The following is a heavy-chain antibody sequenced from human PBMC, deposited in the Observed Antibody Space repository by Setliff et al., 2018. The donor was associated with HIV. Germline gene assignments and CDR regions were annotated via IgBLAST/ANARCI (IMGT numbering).Heavy chain of an antibody. J-gene: IGHJ4*02. D-gene: IGHD3-3*01. Sequence: SETLSLTCTVSGGSISSGGYYWSWIRQHPGKGLECIGYIFYSGSTYYNPYYNPSLKSRTSISIDTSKNHFSLKLSSVTIADTAVYYCARVPFTTGFDYWGQGSLVTVSS. V-gene: IGHV4-31*03. CDR3: ARVPFTTGFDY. CDR1: GGSISSGGYY. CDR2: IFYSGSTYYNP.